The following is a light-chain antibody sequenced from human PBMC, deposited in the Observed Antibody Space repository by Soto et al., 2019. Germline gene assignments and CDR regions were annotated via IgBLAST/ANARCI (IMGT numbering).Light chain of an antibody. J-gene: IGLJ1*01. Sequence: QSVLTQPPSTSGTPGQRVTISCSGSRSNIGRSTVNWYQQLPGTAPKVLVYSTNQRPSGVPDRFSGSKSGSTASLTVSGLQTEDEADYYCNSYVAGSNVFGTGTKLTVL. V-gene: IGLV1-44*01. CDR3: NSYVAGSNV. CDR2: STN. CDR1: RSNIGRST.